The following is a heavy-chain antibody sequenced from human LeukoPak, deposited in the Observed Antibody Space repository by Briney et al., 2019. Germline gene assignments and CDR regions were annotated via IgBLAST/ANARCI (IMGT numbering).Heavy chain of an antibody. D-gene: IGHD2-21*02. CDR2: IYYSGST. V-gene: IGHV4-59*01. CDR3: AREAYCGGDCSPHFGY. Sequence: SETLSLTCTVSGGSISSYYWSWIRQPPGKGLEWIGYIYYSGSTNYNPSLKSRVTISVDTSKNQFSLKLSSVTAADTAVYYCAREAYCGGDCSPHFGYWGQGTLVTVSS. CDR1: GGSISSYY. J-gene: IGHJ4*02.